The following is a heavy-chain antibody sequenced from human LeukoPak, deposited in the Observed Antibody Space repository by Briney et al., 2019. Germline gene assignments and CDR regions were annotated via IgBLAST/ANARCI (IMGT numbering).Heavy chain of an antibody. CDR1: GYTFTSYD. D-gene: IGHD3-22*01. V-gene: IGHV1-8*01. CDR2: MNPNSGNT. CDR3: ARFDYYDSSFDY. Sequence: ASVKVSCKASGYTFTSYDINWVRQAPGQGLEWMGWMNPNSGNTGYAQKFQGRVTMTRNTSISTAYMELSSLRSEDTAVYYCARFDYYDSSFDYWGQGTLVTVSS. J-gene: IGHJ4*02.